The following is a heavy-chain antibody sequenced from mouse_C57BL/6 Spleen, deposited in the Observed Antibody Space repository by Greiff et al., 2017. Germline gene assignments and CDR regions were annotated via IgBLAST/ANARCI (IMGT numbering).Heavy chain of an antibody. CDR3: ARHPSQAWFAY. CDR1: GFTFSSYG. CDR2: ISSGGSYT. Sequence: EVKLQESGGDLVKPGGSLKLSCAASGFTFSSYGMSWVRQTPDKRLEWVATISSGGSYTYYPDSVKGRFTISRDNAKNTLYLQMSSLKSEDTAMYYCARHPSQAWFAYWGQGTLVTVSA. J-gene: IGHJ3*01. V-gene: IGHV5-6*01.